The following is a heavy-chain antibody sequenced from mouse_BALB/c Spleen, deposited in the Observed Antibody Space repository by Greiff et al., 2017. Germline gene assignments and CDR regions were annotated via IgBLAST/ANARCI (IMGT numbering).Heavy chain of an antibody. Sequence: EVQRVESGTVLARPGASVKMSCKASGFTFTSYWMHWVKQRPGQGLEWIGAIYPGNSDTSYNQKFKGKAKLTAVTSTSTAYMELSSLTNEDSAVYYCTRVDYYGNYYAMDYWGQGTSVTVSS. D-gene: IGHD2-1*01. CDR1: GFTFTSYW. J-gene: IGHJ4*01. V-gene: IGHV1-5*01. CDR3: TRVDYYGNYYAMDY. CDR2: IYPGNSDT.